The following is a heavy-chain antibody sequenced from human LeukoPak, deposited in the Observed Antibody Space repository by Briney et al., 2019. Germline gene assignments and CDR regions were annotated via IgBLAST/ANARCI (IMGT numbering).Heavy chain of an antibody. Sequence: SETLSLTCIVSGGSISSYYWSWIRQPPGKGLEWIGYIYYSGSTNYNPSLKSRVTISVDTSMNQFSLRLSSVTAADTAVYYCARSRGGSGSYNYYGMDVWGQGTTVTVSS. V-gene: IGHV4-59*01. CDR2: IYYSGST. CDR1: GGSISSYY. D-gene: IGHD3-10*01. CDR3: ARSRGGSGSYNYYGMDV. J-gene: IGHJ6*02.